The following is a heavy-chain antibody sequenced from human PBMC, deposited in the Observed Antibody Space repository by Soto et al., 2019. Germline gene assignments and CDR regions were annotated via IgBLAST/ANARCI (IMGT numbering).Heavy chain of an antibody. D-gene: IGHD3-22*01. CDR1: GGTFSSYA. Sequence: ASVKVSCKASGGTFSSYAISWVRQAPGQGLEWMGGIIPIFGTANYAQKFQGRVTITADKSTSTAYMELSSLRSEDTAVYYCARAHYDSSGLISRDYFDYWGQGTLVTVSS. CDR3: ARAHYDSSGLISRDYFDY. J-gene: IGHJ4*02. CDR2: IIPIFGTA. V-gene: IGHV1-69*06.